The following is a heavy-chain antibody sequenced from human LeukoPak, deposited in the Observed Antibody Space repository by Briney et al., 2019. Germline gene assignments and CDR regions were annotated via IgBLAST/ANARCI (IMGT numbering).Heavy chain of an antibody. Sequence: SQTLSLTCTVSGGSISSGGYYWSWIRQHPGKGLEWIGYIYYSGSTYYNPSLKSRVTISVDTSKNQFSLKLSSVTAADTAVYYCARGRDTAMVTFGAFDIWGQGTMVTVSS. D-gene: IGHD5-18*01. V-gene: IGHV4-31*03. J-gene: IGHJ3*02. CDR1: GGSISSGGYY. CDR2: IYYSGST. CDR3: ARGRDTAMVTFGAFDI.